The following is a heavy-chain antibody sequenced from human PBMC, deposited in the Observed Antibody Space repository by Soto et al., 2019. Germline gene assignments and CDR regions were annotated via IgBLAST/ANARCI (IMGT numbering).Heavy chain of an antibody. J-gene: IGHJ3*01. CDR2: IYPGDSDT. V-gene: IGHV5-51*01. CDR1: GYTFSTSW. D-gene: IGHD3-22*01. CDR3: ASRINSGYHFVTGAFDL. Sequence: EVQLVQSGAEVKKPGESLKISCKGSGYTFSTSWIAWVRQMPGKGLEWMGIIYPGDSDTRYSPSFQGQVTISADKSISTADLHWSSLTASDTAMYSCASRINSGYHFVTGAFDLWGQATMVTCSS.